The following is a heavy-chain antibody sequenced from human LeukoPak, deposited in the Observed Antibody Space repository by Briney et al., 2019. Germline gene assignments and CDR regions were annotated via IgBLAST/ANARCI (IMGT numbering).Heavy chain of an antibody. CDR2: IKQDGSEK. Sequence: GGSLRLSCAASGFTFSSCWMSWVRQAPGKGLEWVANIKQDGSEKYYVDSVKGRFTISRDNAKNSLYLQMNSLRAEDTAVYYCARDRGTYYYDSSGYYPPYYFDYWGQGTLVTVSS. J-gene: IGHJ4*02. V-gene: IGHV3-7*03. CDR1: GFTFSSCW. CDR3: ARDRGTYYYDSSGYYPPYYFDY. D-gene: IGHD3-22*01.